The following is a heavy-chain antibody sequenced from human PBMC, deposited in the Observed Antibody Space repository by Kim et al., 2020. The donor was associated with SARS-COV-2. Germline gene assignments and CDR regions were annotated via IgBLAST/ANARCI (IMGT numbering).Heavy chain of an antibody. CDR1: GGSFSGYY. V-gene: IGHV4-34*01. Sequence: SETLSLTCAVYGGSFSGYYWSWIRQPPGKGLEWIGEINHSGSTNYNPSLKSRVTISVDTSKNQFSLKLSSVTAADTAVYYCARGLRSIAVKNWGQGTLVTVSS. CDR3: ARGLRSIAVKN. CDR2: INHSGST. J-gene: IGHJ4*02. D-gene: IGHD6-19*01.